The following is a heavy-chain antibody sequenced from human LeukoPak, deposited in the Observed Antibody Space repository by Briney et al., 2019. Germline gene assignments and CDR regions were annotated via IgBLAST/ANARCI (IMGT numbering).Heavy chain of an antibody. CDR2: IYYSGST. V-gene: IGHV4-34*01. CDR1: GGSFSGYY. Sequence: PSETLSLTCAVYGGSFSGYYWSWIRQPPGKGLEWIGSIYYSGSTYYNPSLKSRVTISVDTSKNQFSLKLSSVTAADTAVYYCARDRMARQGEFDYWGQGTLVTVSS. J-gene: IGHJ4*02. CDR3: ARDRMARQGEFDY. D-gene: IGHD3-10*01.